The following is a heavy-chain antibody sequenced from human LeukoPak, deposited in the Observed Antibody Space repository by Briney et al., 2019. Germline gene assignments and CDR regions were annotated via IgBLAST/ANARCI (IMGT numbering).Heavy chain of an antibody. V-gene: IGHV3-33*06. CDR2: IWYDGSNK. J-gene: IGHJ4*02. CDR3: AKDRTGEKSISGNY. D-gene: IGHD2-21*01. CDR1: GFTFSSYG. Sequence: GGSPRLSCAASGFTFSSYGMHWVRQAPGRGLEWVAVIWYDGSNKYYADSVKGRFTISRDNSKNTLYLQMNSPRAEDTAVYYCAKDRTGEKSISGNYWGQGILVTVSS.